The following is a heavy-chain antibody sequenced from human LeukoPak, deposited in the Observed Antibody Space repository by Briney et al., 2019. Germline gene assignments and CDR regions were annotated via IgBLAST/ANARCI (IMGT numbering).Heavy chain of an antibody. CDR1: GFTFDDHA. V-gene: IGHV3-9*01. J-gene: IGHJ3*02. D-gene: IGHD1-26*01. CDR2: ISWNSDNV. CDR3: ARDVGPEAGQIQGFDI. Sequence: PGGSLRLSCAVSGFTFDDHAMHWVRQVPGKGLEWVSGISWNSDNVFYADSVEGRFTISRENANNSLFLQMNSLRAEDTALYYCARDVGPEAGQIQGFDIWGQGTMVTVSS.